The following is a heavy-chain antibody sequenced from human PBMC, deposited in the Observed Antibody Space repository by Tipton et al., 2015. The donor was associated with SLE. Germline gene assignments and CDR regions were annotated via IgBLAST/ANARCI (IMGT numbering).Heavy chain of an antibody. Sequence: TLSLTCSVSGDSISTGHWWSWVRQSPDKGLEWIGEIYHSGSTHYNPSLKSRDAMSIDKSKNLFSLSLSSVTAADTGVYYCARFEIFGDSNWFDPWGQGTRVTVSS. V-gene: IGHV4-4*02. CDR3: ARFEIFGDSNWFDP. CDR2: IYHSGST. J-gene: IGHJ5*02. D-gene: IGHD3-3*01. CDR1: GDSISTGHW.